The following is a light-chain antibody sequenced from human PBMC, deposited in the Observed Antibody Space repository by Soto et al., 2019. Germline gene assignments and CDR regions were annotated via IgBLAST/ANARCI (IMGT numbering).Light chain of an antibody. CDR3: QQYSKWPLT. CDR2: GAF. V-gene: IGKV3-15*01. J-gene: IGKJ4*01. CDR1: QSVYST. Sequence: EIVMTQSPATLSVSPGERATLSCRASQSVYSTLAWYQQKPGQAPRLLIYGAFTRATGIPARFSASGSGTEFTLTISSPQSVDFAVYYCQQYSKWPLTFGGGTKVEIK.